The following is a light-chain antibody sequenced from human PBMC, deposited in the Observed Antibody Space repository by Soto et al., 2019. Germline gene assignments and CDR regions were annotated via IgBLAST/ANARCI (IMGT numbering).Light chain of an antibody. V-gene: IGKV1-33*01. CDR1: QDLTNY. CDR2: DTT. CDR3: QQYVNLPYT. Sequence: DIQMTQSPTSLAASFGDRVTITCQASQDLTNYLNWYQQKPGEAPKLLIYDTTTLEEGVPTRFSGGGSGTAFTFTINGLQPEDAAIYFCQQYVNLPYTFGQGTKLEIK. J-gene: IGKJ2*01.